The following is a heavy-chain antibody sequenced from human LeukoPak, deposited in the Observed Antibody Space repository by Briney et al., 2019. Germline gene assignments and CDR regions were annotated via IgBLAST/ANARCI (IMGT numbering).Heavy chain of an antibody. V-gene: IGHV3-23*01. CDR2: ISGSGDNT. D-gene: IGHD4-17*01. CDR3: IVFGDSNH. Sequence: GGSLRLSCAASGFTFSSYAMSWVRQAPGKGLEWVSAISGSGDNTYYGDSVKGRFTISRDNSKNTLYLQINSLRVEDTAVYYCIVFGDSNHWGQGTLVTVSS. CDR1: GFTFSSYA. J-gene: IGHJ5*02.